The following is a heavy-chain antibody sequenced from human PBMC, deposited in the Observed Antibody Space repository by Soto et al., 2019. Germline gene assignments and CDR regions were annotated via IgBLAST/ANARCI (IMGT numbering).Heavy chain of an antibody. V-gene: IGHV4-34*08. CDR2: INLSGST. CDR3: ATYSSSYAP. J-gene: IGHJ5*02. CDR1: GGTFRGYY. D-gene: IGHD6-13*01. Sequence: PSETLSLTYAVYGGTFRGYYWSWIRQPPGKGLEWIGEINLSGSTNYNPSLKSRVTISVDTSKNQFSLKLSSVTAVVTAVYYCATYSSSYAPCGQGVLVSVSS.